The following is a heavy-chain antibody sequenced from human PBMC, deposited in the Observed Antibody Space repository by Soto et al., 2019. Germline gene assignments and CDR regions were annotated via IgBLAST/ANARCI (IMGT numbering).Heavy chain of an antibody. Sequence: GPSLTLTCAASRFTFSSYSMNWVRQAQGKGLEWVSSISSSSSYMYYADTVQGRFNTSIVNAKNSLVLQTNSLSAGYTAVYYCARSGYKPPADYWGQGTLVTVSS. CDR1: RFTFSSYS. J-gene: IGHJ4*02. CDR3: ARSGYKPPADY. D-gene: IGHD5-12*01. V-gene: IGHV3-21*01. CDR2: ISSSSSYM.